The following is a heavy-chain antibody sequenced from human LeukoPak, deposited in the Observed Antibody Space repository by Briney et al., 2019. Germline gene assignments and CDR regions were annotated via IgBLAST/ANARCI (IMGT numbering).Heavy chain of an antibody. J-gene: IGHJ2*01. D-gene: IGHD6-19*01. Sequence: GGSLRLSCAASGFTFSSYWMSWVRQAPGEGLEWVANIKQDESEKYYVDSVKGRYTISRDNAKNSLYLQMNSLRAEDTAVYYCVRGGTSGWDWYFDLWGRGTLVTVSS. CDR1: GFTFSSYW. CDR2: IKQDESEK. CDR3: VRGGTSGWDWYFDL. V-gene: IGHV3-7*01.